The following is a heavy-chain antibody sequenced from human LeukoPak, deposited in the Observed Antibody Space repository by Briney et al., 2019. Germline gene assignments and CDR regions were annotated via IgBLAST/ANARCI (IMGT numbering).Heavy chain of an antibody. J-gene: IGHJ6*03. CDR2: IYTRGST. V-gene: IGHV4-4*07. Sequence: SETLSLTCTVSGGSISSYDWSWIRQPAGKGLEWIGRIYTRGSTNYNPSLKSRVSMSVDTSKKQFSLKLSSVTAADTAAYYCARGRFDYYDSSGYYRPREYYSYYYYMDVWGKGTTVTISS. CDR3: ARGRFDYYDSSGYYRPREYYSYYYYMDV. D-gene: IGHD3-22*01. CDR1: GGSISSYD.